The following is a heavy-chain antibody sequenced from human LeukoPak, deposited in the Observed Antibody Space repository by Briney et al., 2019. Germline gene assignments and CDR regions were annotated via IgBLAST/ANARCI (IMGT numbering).Heavy chain of an antibody. CDR2: ISSNGGST. J-gene: IGHJ6*02. Sequence: PGGSLRLSCAASGFTFSSYAMHWVRQAPVKGLEYVSAISSNGGSTYYANSVKGRFTISRDNSKNTLYLQMGSLRAEDMAVYYCARERVLREGVAAGYYGMDVWGQGTTVTVSS. V-gene: IGHV3-64*01. D-gene: IGHD3-10*01. CDR3: ARERVLREGVAAGYYGMDV. CDR1: GFTFSSYA.